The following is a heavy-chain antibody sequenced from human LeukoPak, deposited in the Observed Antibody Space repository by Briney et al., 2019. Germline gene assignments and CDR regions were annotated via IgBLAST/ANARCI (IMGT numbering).Heavy chain of an antibody. CDR2: ISYDGSSK. CDR3: ARDLAL. J-gene: IGHJ4*02. CDR1: GFTFSSYA. V-gene: IGHV3-30-3*01. D-gene: IGHD3-16*01. Sequence: GGSLRLSCAASGFTFSSYAMHWVRQAPGKGLEWVAVISYDGSSKYYADSVKGRFTISRDNSKNTLYLQMNSLRAEDTAVYYCARDLALWGQGTLVTVSS.